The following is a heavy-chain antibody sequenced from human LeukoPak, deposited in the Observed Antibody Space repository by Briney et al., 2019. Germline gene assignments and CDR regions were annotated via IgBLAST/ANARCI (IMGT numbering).Heavy chain of an antibody. D-gene: IGHD2-8*01. Sequence: PGGSLRLSCAASGFTLSSYWMSWVRQAPGKGLEWVANIKADGSEKYYVDSVKGRFTISRDNAKNTLYLQMNSLRAEDTAVYFCRRGGNGIDIWGQGTTVIVSS. J-gene: IGHJ3*02. CDR3: RRGGNGIDI. CDR2: IKADGSEK. CDR1: GFTLSSYW. V-gene: IGHV3-7*01.